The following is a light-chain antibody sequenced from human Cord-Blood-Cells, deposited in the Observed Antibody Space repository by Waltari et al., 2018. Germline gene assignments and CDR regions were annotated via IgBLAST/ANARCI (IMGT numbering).Light chain of an antibody. Sequence: QSALTQPPSVSGSPGQSVTISCTGTSSDVGSYNRVSWYQQPPDTAPKLMIYEVSNRPSWVPDPFSGSKSGNTASLTISGLQAEDEADYYCSSYTSSSTYVFGTGTKVTVL. CDR2: EVS. CDR1: SSDVGSYNR. CDR3: SSYTSSSTYV. J-gene: IGLJ1*01. V-gene: IGLV2-18*02.